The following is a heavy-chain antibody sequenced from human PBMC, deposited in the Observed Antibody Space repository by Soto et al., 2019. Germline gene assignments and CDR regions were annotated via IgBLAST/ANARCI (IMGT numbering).Heavy chain of an antibody. CDR1: GGSISSGDYY. D-gene: IGHD3-9*01. V-gene: IGHV4-30-4*01. Sequence: SETLSLTCTVSGGSISSGDYYWSWIRQPPGKGLEWIGYIYYSGSTYYNPSLKSRVTISVDTSKNQFSLKLSSVAAADTAVYYCARANILTGFDYWGQGTLVTVS. CDR3: ARANILTGFDY. J-gene: IGHJ4*02. CDR2: IYYSGST.